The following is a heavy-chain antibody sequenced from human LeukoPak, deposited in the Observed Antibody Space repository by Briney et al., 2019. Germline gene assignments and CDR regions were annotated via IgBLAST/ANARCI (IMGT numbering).Heavy chain of an antibody. V-gene: IGHV4-38-2*02. CDR1: GHSISSGYY. CDR3: AKLWRTVVEEDY. J-gene: IGHJ4*02. D-gene: IGHD3-3*01. Sequence: PSETPSLTCTVSGHSISSGYYWGWIRQPPGKGLEWIGSIYHSGSTYYNPSLKSRLILSVDTSMNQFSLKLPSVTAADTAVYYCAKLWRTVVEEDYWGQGTLVTVFS. CDR2: IYHSGST.